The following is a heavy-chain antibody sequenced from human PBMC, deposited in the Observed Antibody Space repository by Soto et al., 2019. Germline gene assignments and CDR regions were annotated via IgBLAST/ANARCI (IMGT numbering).Heavy chain of an antibody. CDR2: ISYDGSNK. J-gene: IGHJ6*02. CDR3: AKDKETRPRIAVAGYYYYYGMDV. V-gene: IGHV3-30*18. CDR1: GFTFSSYG. Sequence: PGGSLRLSCTASGFTFSSYGMHWVRQAPGKGLEWVAVISYDGSNKYYADSVKGRFTISRDNSKNTLYLQMNSLRAEDTAVYYCAKDKETRPRIAVAGYYYYYGMDVWGQGTTVTVSS. D-gene: IGHD6-19*01.